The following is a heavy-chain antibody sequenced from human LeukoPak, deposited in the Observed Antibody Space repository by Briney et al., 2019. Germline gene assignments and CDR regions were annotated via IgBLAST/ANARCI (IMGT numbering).Heavy chain of an antibody. J-gene: IGHJ6*02. CDR1: GGSISSSSYY. Sequence: PSETLSLTCTVSGGSISSSSYYWGWIRQPPGKGLEWIGSIYYSGSTYYNPSLKSRVTISVDTSKNQFSLKLSSVTAADTAVYYCATLPGGSTYYYYYGMDVWGQGTTVTVSS. CDR2: IYYSGST. V-gene: IGHV4-39*01. D-gene: IGHD2-15*01. CDR3: ATLPGGSTYYYYYGMDV.